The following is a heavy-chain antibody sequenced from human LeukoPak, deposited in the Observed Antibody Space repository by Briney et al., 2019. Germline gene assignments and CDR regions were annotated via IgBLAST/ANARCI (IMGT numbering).Heavy chain of an antibody. CDR2: ISGSGGST. CDR1: GFTFSNYA. J-gene: IGHJ3*02. D-gene: IGHD3-22*01. V-gene: IGHV3-23*01. Sequence: GGSLRLSCAASGFTFSNYAMSWVRQAPGKGLEWVSGISGSGGSTYYADSVKGRFTISRDNSKNTLFLQMNSLRVEDTAVYYCARAGGYDVFDIWGQGTMVTVSS. CDR3: ARAGGYDVFDI.